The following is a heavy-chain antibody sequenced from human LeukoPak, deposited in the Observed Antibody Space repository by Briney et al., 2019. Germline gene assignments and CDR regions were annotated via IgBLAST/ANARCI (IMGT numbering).Heavy chain of an antibody. Sequence: GGSLRLSCAASGFTLRTYGMHRVRQAPGKGLEWVAVIWSDGSRTYYADSVKGRFTISRDNPENTLYLQMNSLRDEDTAVYYCVRDDDNTGNNLDYWGQGTLVTVSS. CDR3: VRDDDNTGNNLDY. D-gene: IGHD2-8*02. V-gene: IGHV3-33*01. J-gene: IGHJ4*02. CDR1: GFTLRTYG. CDR2: IWSDGSRT.